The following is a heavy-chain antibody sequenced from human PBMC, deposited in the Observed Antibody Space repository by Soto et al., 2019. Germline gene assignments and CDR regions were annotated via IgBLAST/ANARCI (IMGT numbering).Heavy chain of an antibody. D-gene: IGHD6-13*01. Sequence: GSLRLSCAASGFTLSDYWMHWVRQVPGKGLLWVSRISVDGGDTTYADSVKGRFTISVDTSKNQFSLKLSSVTAADTAVYYCASGARYSSTGLDYWGQGTLVTVSS. CDR1: GFTLSDYW. CDR2: ISVDGGDT. CDR3: ASGARYSSTGLDY. J-gene: IGHJ4*02. V-gene: IGHV3-74*01.